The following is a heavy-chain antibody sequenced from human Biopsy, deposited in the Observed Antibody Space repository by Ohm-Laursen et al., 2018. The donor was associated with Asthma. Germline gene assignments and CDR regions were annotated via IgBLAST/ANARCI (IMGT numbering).Heavy chain of an antibody. CDR1: GYTFNSAG. D-gene: IGHD3-10*01. Sequence: GSVKVSCKTPGYTFNSAGITWVRQAPGQGLEWMGWISVYNGNTKVAQKLQDRVTMITDTSTSTAYMELRSLRSDDTAVYFCARAVDYSHYYGIDVWGQGTTVTVS. V-gene: IGHV1-18*01. J-gene: IGHJ6*02. CDR3: ARAVDYSHYYGIDV. CDR2: ISVYNGNT.